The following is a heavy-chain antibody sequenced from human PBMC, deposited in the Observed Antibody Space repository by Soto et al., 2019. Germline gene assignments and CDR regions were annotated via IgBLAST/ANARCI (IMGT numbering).Heavy chain of an antibody. CDR3: ARDRFGEFGSSIGRY. Sequence: GGSLRLSCAASGFTFSSYGMHWVRQAPGKGLEWVAVIWYDGSNKYYADSVKGRFTISRDNSKNTLYLQMNSLRAEDTAVYYCARDRFGEFGSSIGRYWGQGTLVTVSS. J-gene: IGHJ4*02. CDR2: IWYDGSNK. CDR1: GFTFSSYG. V-gene: IGHV3-33*01. D-gene: IGHD3-10*01.